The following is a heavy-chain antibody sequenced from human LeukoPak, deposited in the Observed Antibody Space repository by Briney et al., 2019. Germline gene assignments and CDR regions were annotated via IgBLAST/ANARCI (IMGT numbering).Heavy chain of an antibody. J-gene: IGHJ4*02. D-gene: IGHD6-19*01. CDR3: ARVQGGGYRTADY. CDR2: INSDGSSI. CDR1: GFTFSSYW. V-gene: IGHV3-74*01. Sequence: PGGSLRLSCAASGFTFSSYWMHWVRQAPGKGLVWVSRINSDGSSISYADSVKGRFTISRDNSKNTLFLQMNSLRGEDTAMYYCARVQGGGYRTADYWGQGTLVTVSS.